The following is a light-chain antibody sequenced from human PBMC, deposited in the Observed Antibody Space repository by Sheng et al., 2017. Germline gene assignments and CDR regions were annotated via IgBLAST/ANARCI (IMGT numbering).Light chain of an antibody. CDR1: SSNIGAGYD. CDR3: QSYDSSLSGLXV. Sequence: QSVLTQPPSVSGAPGQRVTISCTGSSSNIGAGYDVHWYQQLPGTAPKLLIYGNSNRPSGVPDRFSGSKSGTSASLAITGLQAEDEADYYCQSYDSSLSGLXVFGTGTKVTVL. J-gene: IGLJ1*01. V-gene: IGLV1-40*01. CDR2: GNS.